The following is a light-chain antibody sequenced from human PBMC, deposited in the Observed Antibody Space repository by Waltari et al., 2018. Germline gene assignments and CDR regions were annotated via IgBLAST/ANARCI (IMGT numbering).Light chain of an antibody. J-gene: IGKJ2*01. CDR3: QQYYHLYPYA. Sequence: DFQMTQSPSTLSASVGDRVTITCRASQTIDVWLAWYQHKAGKAPDLLISRASDLQSGVPSRFSGSGSGTEFSLTINNLQPDDFATYYCQQYYHLYPYAFGQGTKLEIK. CDR2: RAS. V-gene: IGKV1-5*03. CDR1: QTIDVW.